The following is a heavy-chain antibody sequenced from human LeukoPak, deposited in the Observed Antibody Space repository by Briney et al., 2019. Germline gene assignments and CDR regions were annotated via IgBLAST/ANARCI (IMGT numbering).Heavy chain of an antibody. V-gene: IGHV3-53*01. Sequence: PGGSLRLSCAASGFTFSDYYMSWIRQAPGKGLEWVSVIYSGGSTYYADSVKGRFTISRDNSKNTLYLQMNSLRAEDTAVYYCARLADYGDYSWFDPWGQGTLVTVSS. CDR3: ARLADYGDYSWFDP. D-gene: IGHD4-17*01. CDR2: IYSGGST. CDR1: GFTFSDYY. J-gene: IGHJ5*02.